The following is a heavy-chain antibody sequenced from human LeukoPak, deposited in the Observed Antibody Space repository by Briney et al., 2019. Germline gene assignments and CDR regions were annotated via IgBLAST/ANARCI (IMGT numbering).Heavy chain of an antibody. CDR3: AKVVSSVVGANYYHYYGMDV. V-gene: IGHV3-23*01. D-gene: IGHD2-15*01. J-gene: IGHJ6*02. CDR1: GFTFSSYA. CDR2: ISGSGGST. Sequence: GGSLRLSCAASGFTFSSYAMSWVRQAPGKGLEWVSAISGSGGSTYYADSVKGRFTISRDNSKNTLYLQMNSLRAEDTAVYYCAKVVSSVVGANYYHYYGMDVWGQGTTVTVSS.